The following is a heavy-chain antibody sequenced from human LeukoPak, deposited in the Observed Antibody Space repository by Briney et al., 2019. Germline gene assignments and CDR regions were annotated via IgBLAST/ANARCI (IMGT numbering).Heavy chain of an antibody. CDR1: GFTVSSNY. D-gene: IGHD4-17*01. CDR2: IYSGGGT. Sequence: QPGGSLRLSCAASGFTVSSNYMSWVRQAPGKGLEWVSVIYSGGGTYYADSVKGRFTISRDNSKNTLYLQLNSLRGEDTAVYYCASQTTVKYYFDYWGQGTLVTVSS. V-gene: IGHV3-53*01. J-gene: IGHJ4*02. CDR3: ASQTTVKYYFDY.